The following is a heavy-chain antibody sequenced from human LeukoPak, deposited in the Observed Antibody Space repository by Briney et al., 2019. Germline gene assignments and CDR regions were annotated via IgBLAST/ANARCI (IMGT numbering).Heavy chain of an antibody. CDR1: RGTFSSST. D-gene: IGHD6-13*01. J-gene: IGHJ4*02. CDR3: AREQQGDHDY. Sequence: ASVKVSCKASRGTFSSSTINWVRQAPGQGLEWMGLIIPLFDTSNYAQEFQGRVTITADESTSTVYMELRSLTSDDTAVYYCAREQQGDHDYWGQGTLVTVSS. V-gene: IGHV1-69*13. CDR2: IIPLFDTS.